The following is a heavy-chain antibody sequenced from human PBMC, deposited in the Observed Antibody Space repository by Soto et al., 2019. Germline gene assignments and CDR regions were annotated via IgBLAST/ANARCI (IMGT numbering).Heavy chain of an antibody. D-gene: IGHD2-15*01. Sequence: GGSLRLSCAASGFTFSSYAMHWVRQAPGKGLEWVAVISYDGSNKYYADSVKGRFTISRDNSKNTLYLQMNSLRAEDTAVYYCARDRTNDFFVYYYYYGMDVWGQGTTVTVSS. CDR1: GFTFSSYA. J-gene: IGHJ6*02. CDR2: ISYDGSNK. CDR3: ARDRTNDFFVYYYYYGMDV. V-gene: IGHV3-30-3*01.